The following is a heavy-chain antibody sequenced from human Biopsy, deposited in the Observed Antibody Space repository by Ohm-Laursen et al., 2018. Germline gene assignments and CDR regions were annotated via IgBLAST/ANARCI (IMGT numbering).Heavy chain of an antibody. CDR3: AKRGVERGRPLAY. D-gene: IGHD1-1*01. CDR1: GGTFSSYA. CDR2: IIPIFETI. V-gene: IGHV1-69*01. J-gene: IGHJ4*02. Sequence: SSVKVSCKASGGTFSSYAISWVRQAPGQGPEWMGGIIPIFETIDYAPKFQDRVTITADESTSTAYMEVSSLRSEDTAVYYCAKRGVERGRPLAYWGQGTLVTVSS.